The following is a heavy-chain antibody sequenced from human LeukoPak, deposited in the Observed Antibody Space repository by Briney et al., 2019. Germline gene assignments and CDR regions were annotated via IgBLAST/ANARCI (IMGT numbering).Heavy chain of an antibody. J-gene: IGHJ3*01. V-gene: IGHV4-61*01. CDR1: GGAVSSGSYY. Sequence: SETLSLTCTVSGGAVSSGSYYWSWIRQPPGEGLEWIGYIYYSGSTNYNPSLKSRVTMSVDTSKNQFSLKLSSVTAADTAVYYCARVPGGGTAANWGQGTMVTVSS. D-gene: IGHD1-7*01. CDR2: IYYSGST. CDR3: ARVPGGGTAAN.